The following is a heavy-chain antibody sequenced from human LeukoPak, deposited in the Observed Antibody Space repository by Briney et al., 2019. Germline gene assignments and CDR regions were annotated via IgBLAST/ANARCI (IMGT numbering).Heavy chain of an antibody. V-gene: IGHV4-4*02. Sequence: SESLSHTRALPTVSGSSGNFWSWVRQPPGEGLEGIGEFHKSGRTNYNPTLKTRVTISIDASKNQLSLELTSVTAAETAVYYCARELRGAPTPGAYWGQGTRVTVSS. CDR1: TVSGSSGNF. J-gene: IGHJ4*02. CDR2: FHKSGRT. D-gene: IGHD1-26*01. CDR3: ARELRGAPTPGAY.